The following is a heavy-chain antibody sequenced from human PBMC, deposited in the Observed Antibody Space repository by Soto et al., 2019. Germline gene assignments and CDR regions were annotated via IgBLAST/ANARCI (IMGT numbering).Heavy chain of an antibody. CDR3: TRDAAEGYIWGSYRYRADAFDI. D-gene: IGHD3-16*02. CDR1: GFTFGDYA. CDR2: IRSKAYGGTT. V-gene: IGHV3-49*03. Sequence: GGSLRLSCTASGFTFGDYAMSWFRQAPGKGLEWVGFIRSKAYGGTTEYAASVKGRFTISRDDSKSIAFLQMNSLKTEDTAVYYCTRDAAEGYIWGSYRYRADAFDIWGQGTMVTVSS. J-gene: IGHJ3*02.